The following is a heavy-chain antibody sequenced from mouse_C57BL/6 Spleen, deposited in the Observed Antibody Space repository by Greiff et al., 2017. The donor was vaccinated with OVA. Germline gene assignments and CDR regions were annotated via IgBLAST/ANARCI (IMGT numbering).Heavy chain of an antibody. CDR3: ARNYGRSYWYFDV. D-gene: IGHD1-1*01. J-gene: IGHJ1*03. Sequence: QVHVKQSGAELVRPGSSVKLSCKASGYTFTSYWMDWVKQRPGQGLEWIGNIYPSDSETHYNQKFKDKATLTVDKSSSTAYMQLSSLTSEDSAVYYCARNYGRSYWYFDVWGTGTTVTVSS. CDR1: GYTFTSYW. V-gene: IGHV1-61*01. CDR2: IYPSDSET.